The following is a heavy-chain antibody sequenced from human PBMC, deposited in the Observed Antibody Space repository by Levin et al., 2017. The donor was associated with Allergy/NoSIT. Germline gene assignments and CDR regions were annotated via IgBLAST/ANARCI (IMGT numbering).Heavy chain of an antibody. Sequence: GESLKISRAASGFTFNSYLMSWVRQAPGKGLEWVANINPDGSEKYYLDSVKGRFTISRDNAKNSLYLQMNSLRAEDTAVYYCARDSGLNGWGQGILVTVSS. CDR2: INPDGSEK. CDR1: GFTFNSYL. V-gene: IGHV3-7*01. J-gene: IGHJ4*02. CDR3: ARDSGLNG. D-gene: IGHD3-10*01.